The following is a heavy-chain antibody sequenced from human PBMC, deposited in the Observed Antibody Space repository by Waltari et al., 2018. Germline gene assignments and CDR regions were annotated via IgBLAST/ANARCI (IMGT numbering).Heavy chain of an antibody. CDR3: VRDEPGDGLDY. CDR1: GFTFSTYW. Sequence: EVQLVESGGALVQPGGSLRLSCATSGFTFSTYWRHWVRQAPGKGLMWVAHIESDESRTTYAESVKGRFTISRDNAKNTVYLQMNSLRDDDTAVYYCVRDEPGDGLDYWGQGTLVTVSS. J-gene: IGHJ4*02. CDR2: IESDESRT. V-gene: IGHV3-74*03. D-gene: IGHD7-27*01.